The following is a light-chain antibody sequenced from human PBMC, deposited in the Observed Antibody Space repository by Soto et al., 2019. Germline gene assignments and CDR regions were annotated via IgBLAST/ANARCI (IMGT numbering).Light chain of an antibody. CDR2: EVS. CDR3: SSYTSSSTYV. J-gene: IGLJ1*01. Sequence: QLVLTQPASVSGSPGQSITISCTGTSSDVGTYNYVSWYQLHPGKAPKLMVYEVSNRPSGVSNRFSGSKSGNTASLTISGLQAEDEADYHCSSYTSSSTYVFGTGTKLTVL. CDR1: SSDVGTYNY. V-gene: IGLV2-14*01.